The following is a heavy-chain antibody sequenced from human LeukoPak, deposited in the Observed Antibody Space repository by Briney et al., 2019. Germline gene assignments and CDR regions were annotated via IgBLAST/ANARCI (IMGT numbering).Heavy chain of an antibody. CDR3: ARGPRLYIVVARYGMDV. J-gene: IGHJ6*02. CDR2: INHSGST. Sequence: PETLSLTCAVYGGSFSGYYWSWIRQPPGKGLEWIGEINHSGSTNYNPSLKSRVTISVDTSKNQFSLKLSSVTAADTAVYYCARGPRLYIVVARYGMDVWGQGTTVTVSS. CDR1: GGSFSGYY. V-gene: IGHV4-34*01. D-gene: IGHD2-15*01.